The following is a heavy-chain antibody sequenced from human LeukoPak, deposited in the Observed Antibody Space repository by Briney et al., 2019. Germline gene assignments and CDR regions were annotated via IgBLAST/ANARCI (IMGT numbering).Heavy chain of an antibody. CDR3: AREATEGVFTKRTTDAFDI. CDR2: ISAYNGNT. J-gene: IGHJ3*02. D-gene: IGHD4-11*01. Sequence: ASVKVSCKASGYTFTSYGISWVRQAPGQGLEWMGWISAYNGNTNYAQKLQGRVTMTTDTSTSTAYKELRSLRSDDTAVYYCAREATEGVFTKRTTDAFDIWGQGTMVTVSS. V-gene: IGHV1-18*01. CDR1: GYTFTSYG.